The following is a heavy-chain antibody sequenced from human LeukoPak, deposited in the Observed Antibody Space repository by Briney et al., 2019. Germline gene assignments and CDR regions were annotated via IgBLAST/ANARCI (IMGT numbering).Heavy chain of an antibody. CDR1: GYSFTSYW. J-gene: IGHJ5*02. D-gene: IGHD2-21*02. CDR3: ARVVVVTSTRMDWFDP. CDR2: IYPGDSDT. Sequence: GESLKISCKGSGYSFTSYWIGWVRKMPGKGLEWMGIIYPGDSDTRYSPSFQGQVTISDDKSISTAYLQWSSLKASDTAMYYCARVVVVTSTRMDWFDPWGQGTLVTVS. V-gene: IGHV5-51*01.